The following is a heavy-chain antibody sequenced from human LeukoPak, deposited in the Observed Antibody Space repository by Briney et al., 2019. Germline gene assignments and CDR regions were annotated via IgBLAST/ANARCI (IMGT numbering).Heavy chain of an antibody. D-gene: IGHD3-22*01. Sequence: GASVKVSCKASGAGGTFSSYSISWVRQAPGQGLEWMGGIIPILGTTNYAQKFQGRVTITSDESTSTGYMELSRLRSEDTAVYYCSRGGSGCPVPRYYYGMDVWGQGTTVIVSS. CDR1: GAGGTFSSYS. V-gene: IGHV1-69*16. J-gene: IGHJ6*02. CDR3: SRGGSGCPVPRYYYGMDV. CDR2: IIPILGTT.